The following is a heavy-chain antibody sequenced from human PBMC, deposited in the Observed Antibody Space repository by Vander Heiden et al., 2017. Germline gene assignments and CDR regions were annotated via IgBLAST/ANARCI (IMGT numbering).Heavy chain of an antibody. J-gene: IGHJ6*02. V-gene: IGHV3-9*01. D-gene: IGHD2-2*01. CDR3: AKSSSQLPLSYGMDV. CDR1: GFTFDDYA. Sequence: EVQLVESGGGLVQPGRSLRLSCAASGFTFDDYAMHWVRQAPGKGLEWVSGISWNSGSIGYADSVKGRFTISRDNAKNSLYLQMNSLRAEDTALYYCAKSSSQLPLSYGMDVWGQGTTVTVSS. CDR2: ISWNSGSI.